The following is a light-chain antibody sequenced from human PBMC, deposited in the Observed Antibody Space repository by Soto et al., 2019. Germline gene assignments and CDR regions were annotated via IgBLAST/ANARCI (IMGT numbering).Light chain of an antibody. Sequence: DIQMTQSPSSLSASIGDRVTITCRASQSISIYLNWYQQKPGKAPKSLIYGASSLQSGVPSRFSGSGSGTDYTLTISNLQPEDFATYYCQHRSSIPVTFGQGTKVEIK. V-gene: IGKV1-39*01. CDR2: GAS. CDR1: QSISIY. J-gene: IGKJ1*01. CDR3: QHRSSIPVT.